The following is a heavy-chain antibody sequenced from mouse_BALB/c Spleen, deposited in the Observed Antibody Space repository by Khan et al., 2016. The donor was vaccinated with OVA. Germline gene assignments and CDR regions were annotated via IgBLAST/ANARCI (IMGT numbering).Heavy chain of an antibody. CDR3: ARGDYYGYYFDY. Sequence: VQLKQSGPGLVKPSQSLSLTCTVTGYSITSGYAWNWIRQFPGNKLEWMGYISYSGGTSYNPSLKSRISITRDTSKNQFFLQLNSVTTEDTATYYCARGDYYGYYFDYWGQGTTLTV. CDR1: GYSITSGYA. D-gene: IGHD1-1*01. CDR2: ISYSGGT. V-gene: IGHV3-2*02. J-gene: IGHJ2*01.